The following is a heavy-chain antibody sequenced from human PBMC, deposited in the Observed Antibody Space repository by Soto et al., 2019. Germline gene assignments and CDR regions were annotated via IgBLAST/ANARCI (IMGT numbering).Heavy chain of an antibody. CDR3: ARGLLRYFDWLLSPHYYYMDV. J-gene: IGHJ6*03. CDR2: MNPNSGNT. D-gene: IGHD3-9*01. V-gene: IGHV1-8*01. CDR1: GYTFTSYD. Sequence: ASVKVSCKASGYTFTSYDINWVRQATGQGLEWMGWMNPNSGNTGYAQKFQGRVTMTRNTSISTAYMELSSLRFEDTAVYYCARGLLRYFDWLLSPHYYYMDVWGKGTTVTVSS.